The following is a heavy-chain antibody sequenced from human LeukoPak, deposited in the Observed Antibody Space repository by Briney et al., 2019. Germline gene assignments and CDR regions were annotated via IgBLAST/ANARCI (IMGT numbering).Heavy chain of an antibody. Sequence: PGRSLRLSCAASGFTFDDYAMHWVRQAPGKGLEWVSGISWNSGSIGYADSVKGRFTISRDNAKNSLYLQMNSLRAEDMALYYCAKGNRWGYYSNWFDPWGQGTLVTVSS. CDR3: AKGNRWGYYSNWFDP. D-gene: IGHD3-22*01. J-gene: IGHJ5*02. CDR1: GFTFDDYA. V-gene: IGHV3-9*03. CDR2: ISWNSGSI.